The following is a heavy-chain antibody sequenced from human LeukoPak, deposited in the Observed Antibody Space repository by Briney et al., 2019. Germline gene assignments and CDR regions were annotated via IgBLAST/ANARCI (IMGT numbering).Heavy chain of an antibody. Sequence: TGGSLRLSCTASGFAFRTYAMNWVRQAPGKGLEWLSGISGSGNGTYYAASVKGRFIISRDNSKNMVYLQMNSLTVEDPATYYCAKRTMSAFDSWGQGTLLIVSS. J-gene: IGHJ4*02. CDR1: GFAFRTYA. V-gene: IGHV3-23*01. CDR2: ISGSGNGT. CDR3: AKRTMSAFDS. D-gene: IGHD5-24*01.